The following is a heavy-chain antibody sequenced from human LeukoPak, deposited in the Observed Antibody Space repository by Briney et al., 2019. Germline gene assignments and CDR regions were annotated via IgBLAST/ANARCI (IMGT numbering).Heavy chain of an antibody. D-gene: IGHD1-26*01. CDR3: ARGPYSGSYYFDY. CDR1: GGSISSGGYY. Sequence: SETLSLTCTVSGGSISSGGYYWSWIRQHPGKGLEWIGYIYYSGSTYYNPSLKSRVTISVDTSKNQFSLKLSSVTAADTAVYYCARGPYSGSYYFDYWGQGTQVTVSS. CDR2: IYYSGST. J-gene: IGHJ4*02. V-gene: IGHV4-31*03.